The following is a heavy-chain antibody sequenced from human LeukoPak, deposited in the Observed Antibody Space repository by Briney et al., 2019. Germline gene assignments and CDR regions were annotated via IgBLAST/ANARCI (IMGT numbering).Heavy chain of an antibody. D-gene: IGHD3-9*01. Sequence: GGSLRLSCAASGFTFSSYAMHWVRQAPGKGLEWVAVISYDGSNKYYADSVKGRFTISRDNSKNTLYLQMNSLTAEDTAVYYCARGATTGYYPYWGQGTLVTISS. CDR1: GFTFSSYA. CDR3: ARGATTGYYPY. V-gene: IGHV3-30*04. J-gene: IGHJ4*02. CDR2: ISYDGSNK.